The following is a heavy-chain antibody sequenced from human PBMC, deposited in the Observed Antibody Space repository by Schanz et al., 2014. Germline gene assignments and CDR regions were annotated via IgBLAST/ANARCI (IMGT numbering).Heavy chain of an antibody. CDR3: YGMDV. V-gene: IGHV4-4*02. J-gene: IGHJ6*02. CDR1: GASISSDNW. Sequence: QVQLQESGPGLVKPSGTLSLTCAVSGASISSDNWWSWVRQPPGKGLEWIGYIFFRGSTYYNPSLKSRVTISIDTSKNQSSLRLTSVTAADTAVYYCYGMDVWGQGALVTVSS. CDR2: IFFRGST.